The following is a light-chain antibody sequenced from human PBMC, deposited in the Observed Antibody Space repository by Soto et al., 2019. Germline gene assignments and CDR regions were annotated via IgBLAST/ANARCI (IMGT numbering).Light chain of an antibody. J-gene: IGKJ4*01. CDR2: GAS. CDR1: QSVSSN. CDR3: QQYNNWPLT. V-gene: IGKV3-15*01. Sequence: EIVMTQSRANLSVSPGERANVSYRASQSVSSNLAWYQQKPGQAPRLLIYGASTRATGIPARFSGSGSGTELTLTISSLQSEDFAVYYCQQYNNWPLTFGGGTKVEIK.